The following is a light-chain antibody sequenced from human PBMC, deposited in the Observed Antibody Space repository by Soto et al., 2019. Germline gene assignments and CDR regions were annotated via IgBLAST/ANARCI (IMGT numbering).Light chain of an antibody. Sequence: DIQLTQSPSFLSASVGGRVTITCRASQGISSYLAWYQQQPGKAPKLLIYSASTLQSGVPSRFSGGGSGTEFTLTISSLQPEDFATSYCQQLNSYPYTFGQGTKLEIK. CDR2: SAS. V-gene: IGKV1-9*01. CDR1: QGISSY. J-gene: IGKJ2*01. CDR3: QQLNSYPYT.